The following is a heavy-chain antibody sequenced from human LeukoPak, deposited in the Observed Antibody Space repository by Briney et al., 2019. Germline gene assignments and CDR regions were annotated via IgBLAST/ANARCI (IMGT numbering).Heavy chain of an antibody. Sequence: GGSLRLSCAASGFNFGPFWMHWVRQPPGKGLVWVSRINSDGSSTSYADSVKGRFTISRDNAKNTLYLQMNSLRAEDTAVYYCARGAARIDYWGQGTLVTVSS. CDR2: INSDGSST. J-gene: IGHJ4*02. CDR1: GFNFGPFW. V-gene: IGHV3-74*01. CDR3: ARGAARIDY. D-gene: IGHD6-6*01.